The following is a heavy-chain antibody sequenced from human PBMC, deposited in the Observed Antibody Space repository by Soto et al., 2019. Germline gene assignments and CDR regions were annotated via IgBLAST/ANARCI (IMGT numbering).Heavy chain of an antibody. CDR3: ARSSRSYFDY. Sequence: QVQLQESGPGLVKPSQTLSLTCTVSGGSISRSGYFWSWIRQHPGKGLEWIGYIYDSGSTYYNPSLKSRVSLSVDTSKNQFSLNLTSATAADTAMYYCARSSRSYFDYWGQGTLVTVSS. J-gene: IGHJ4*02. CDR1: GGSISRSGYF. V-gene: IGHV4-31*03. CDR2: IYDSGST.